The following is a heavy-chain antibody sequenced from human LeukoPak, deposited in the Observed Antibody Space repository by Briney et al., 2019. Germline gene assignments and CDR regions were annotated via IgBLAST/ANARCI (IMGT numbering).Heavy chain of an antibody. CDR3: ARDYPPLQRTVQYGDFFSY. D-gene: IGHD4-11*01. CDR2: IVGSGGGGAT. Sequence: GGSLRLSCAASGFTFTIYAMSWVRQAPGKGLEWVSGIVGSGGGGATYYADPVKGRFTISRDNSKNTLYLQMNRLRGEDTAVYYCARDYPPLQRTVQYGDFFSYWGQGTLVTVSS. J-gene: IGHJ4*02. V-gene: IGHV3-23*01. CDR1: GFTFTIYA.